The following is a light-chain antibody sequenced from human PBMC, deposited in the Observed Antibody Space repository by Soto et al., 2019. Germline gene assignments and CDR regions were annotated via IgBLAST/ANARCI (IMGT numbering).Light chain of an antibody. CDR2: NVN. CDR3: CSYAGSYSFV. J-gene: IGLJ1*01. CDR1: SSDVGAHDH. Sequence: QSVLTQPRSVSGSPGQSVTISCTGTSSDVGAHDHVSWYQQHPGEAPKLLIYNVNKRPSGVPDRFSGSKSGNTASLTISGLQAEDEADYFCCSYAGSYSFVFGAGTKVTV. V-gene: IGLV2-11*01.